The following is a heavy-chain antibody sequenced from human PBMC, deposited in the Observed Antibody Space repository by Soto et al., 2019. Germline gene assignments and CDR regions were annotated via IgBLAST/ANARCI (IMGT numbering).Heavy chain of an antibody. CDR2: VSGSGGGT. CDR3: ARSSGFAVVTLFGY. D-gene: IGHD3-3*01. V-gene: IGHV3-23*01. Sequence: EVQLLESGGGLVQPGGSLRLSCAASGFTFSSYAMSWVRQAPGKGLEWVSGVSGSGGGTYYADSVKGRFTISRHNYEPALYLQMNILSAEDSSVYYWARSSGFAVVTLFGYWGQGTMVTVAS. J-gene: IGHJ4*02. CDR1: GFTFSSYA.